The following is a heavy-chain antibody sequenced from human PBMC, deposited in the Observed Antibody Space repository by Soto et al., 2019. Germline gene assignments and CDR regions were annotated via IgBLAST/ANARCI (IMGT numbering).Heavy chain of an antibody. CDR3: VKDGDNTGYYFTYYFDH. CDR2: ISWDGGTS. V-gene: IGHV3-43*01. D-gene: IGHD3-22*01. Sequence: GGSLRLSCAASGFNIRNNWMNWVRQAPEKDQQWVALISWDGGTSAYADSVKGRFTVSRDNKKSFLYLQMDSLGPDDTALYYCVKDGDNTGYYFTYYFDHWGQGAPVTVSS. J-gene: IGHJ4*02. CDR1: GFNIRNNW.